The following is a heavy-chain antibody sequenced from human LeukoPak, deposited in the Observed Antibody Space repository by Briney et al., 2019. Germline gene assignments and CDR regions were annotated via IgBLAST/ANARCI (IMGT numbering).Heavy chain of an antibody. CDR3: ARDYHGSGSLTTFDY. CDR2: INPRGGSA. V-gene: IGHV1-46*01. Sequence: ASVKVSCKASGYTFTNFYMHWVRQVPGQGLEWMGIINPRGGSASSAQKFQGRVTLTRDTSTSTVYMELSRLRSEDTALYYCARDYHGSGSLTTFDYWGQGTLVTVSS. J-gene: IGHJ4*02. CDR1: GYTFTNFY. D-gene: IGHD3-10*01.